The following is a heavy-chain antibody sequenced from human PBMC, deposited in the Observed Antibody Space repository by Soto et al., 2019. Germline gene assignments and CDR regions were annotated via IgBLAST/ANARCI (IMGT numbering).Heavy chain of an antibody. CDR1: GGYISSSSYY. J-gene: IGHJ4*02. Sequence: QLQLQESGPGLVKPSETLSLTCTVSGGYISSSSYYWGWIRQPPGKGLAWMGSIYDRGRTYYNPSLKRRGHISRDTSKTLFPLTLSSVTAADTAVYYCARLIGDWRLHYWGQGTLVTVSS. D-gene: IGHD2-21*02. V-gene: IGHV4-39*01. CDR2: IYDRGRT. CDR3: ARLIGDWRLHY.